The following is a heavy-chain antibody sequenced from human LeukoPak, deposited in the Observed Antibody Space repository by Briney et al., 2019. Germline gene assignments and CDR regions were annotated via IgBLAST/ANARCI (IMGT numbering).Heavy chain of an antibody. CDR3: ARDREAWFDP. D-gene: IGHD1-26*01. V-gene: IGHV4-38-2*02. CDR1: GYSISSGYY. J-gene: IGHJ5*02. Sequence: SETLSLTCTVSGYSISSGYYWGWIRRPPGKGLEWIGSIYHSGSTYYNPSLKSRVTISVDTSKNQFSLKLSSVTAADTAVYYCARDREAWFDPWGQGTLVTVSS. CDR2: IYHSGST.